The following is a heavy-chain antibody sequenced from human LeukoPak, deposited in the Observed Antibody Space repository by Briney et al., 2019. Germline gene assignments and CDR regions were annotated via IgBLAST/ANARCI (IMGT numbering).Heavy chain of an antibody. CDR3: AKVVSGSRNAFDV. D-gene: IGHD3-22*01. V-gene: IGHV3-74*01. Sequence: GGSLRLSCAASGFSLSTSWMHWVRQAAGKGLVWVSRVNADGSSTDYADSVRGRFTISRDNAMNTLYLQMNSLRAEDTGLYYCAKVVSGSRNAFDVWGQGTLVTVYS. CDR1: GFSLSTSW. J-gene: IGHJ3*01. CDR2: VNADGSST.